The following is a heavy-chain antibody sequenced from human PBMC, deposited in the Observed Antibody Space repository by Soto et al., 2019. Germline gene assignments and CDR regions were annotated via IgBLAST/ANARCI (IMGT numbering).Heavy chain of an antibody. CDR2: ISGSAGST. CDR3: ARDHGVVPVY. J-gene: IGHJ4*02. D-gene: IGHD3-3*01. CDR1: GFTFSSYS. Sequence: GGSLSLSCAASGFTFSSYSMNWVRQAPGKGLEWVSAISGSAGSTYYADSVKGRFTISRDNAKNSLYLQMNSLRAEDTAVYYCARDHGVVPVYWGQGTLVTVSS. V-gene: IGHV3-23*01.